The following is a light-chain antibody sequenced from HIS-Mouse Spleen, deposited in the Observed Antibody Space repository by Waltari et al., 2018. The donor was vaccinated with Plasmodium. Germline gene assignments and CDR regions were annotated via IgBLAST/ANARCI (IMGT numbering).Light chain of an antibody. J-gene: IGKJ2*01. V-gene: IGKV1-33*01. CDR1: QDIRHY. CDR3: QQYDNLPPYT. Sequence: DIQMTQSPCSLSASGGDRVTITCQASQDIRHYLNWYQQKPGKAPKLLIYDASNLETGVPSRFSGSGSGTDLTFTISSLQPEDIATYYCQQYDNLPPYTFGQGTKLEI. CDR2: DAS.